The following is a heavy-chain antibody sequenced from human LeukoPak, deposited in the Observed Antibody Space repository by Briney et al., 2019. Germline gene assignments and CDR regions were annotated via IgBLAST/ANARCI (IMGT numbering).Heavy chain of an antibody. Sequence: GGSLRLSCAASGFTFSLYAVSCVRQAPGKGLGCVSVISVSGDKTYYADSVKGRFTISRDNSKNTLYPQMNSLRAEDTAVYYCAKNSGWPGPSGYAEYFQHWGQGSLVPVSS. V-gene: IGHV3-23*01. D-gene: IGHD5-12*01. CDR3: AKNSGWPGPSGYAEYFQH. CDR2: ISVSGDKT. CDR1: GFTFSLYA. J-gene: IGHJ1*01.